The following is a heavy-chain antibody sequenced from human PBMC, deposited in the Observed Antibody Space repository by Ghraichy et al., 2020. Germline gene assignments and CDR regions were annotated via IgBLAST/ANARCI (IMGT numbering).Heavy chain of an antibody. Sequence: GSLRLSCAASEFTFSSYAMHGVRQAPGKGLEWVAVISYDGSNKYYADSVKGRFTISRDNSKNTLYLQMNSLRAEDTAVYYCASESIAVAGLTLDYWGQGTLVTVSS. CDR2: ISYDGSNK. CDR3: ASESIAVAGLTLDY. V-gene: IGHV3-30*04. J-gene: IGHJ4*02. CDR1: EFTFSSYA. D-gene: IGHD6-19*01.